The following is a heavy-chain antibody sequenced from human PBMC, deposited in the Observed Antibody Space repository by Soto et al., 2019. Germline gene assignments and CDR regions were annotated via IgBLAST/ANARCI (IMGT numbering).Heavy chain of an antibody. CDR3: ARSGDNYNRLDY. CDR2: SSNSGTFS. CDR1: GFTFSDYY. V-gene: IGHV3-11*06. D-gene: IGHD1-1*01. J-gene: IGHJ4*02. Sequence: PGGSLRLSCEGSGFTFSDYYISWIRQAPGKGLEWISYSSNSGTFSRYADSVKGRFSISRDNTKNLLYLQMNSLRAEDTAVYYCARSGDNYNRLDYWGQGTPVTSP.